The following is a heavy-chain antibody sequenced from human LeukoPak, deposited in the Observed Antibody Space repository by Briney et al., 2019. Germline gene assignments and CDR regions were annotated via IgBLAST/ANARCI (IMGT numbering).Heavy chain of an antibody. CDR3: ARVPTVTNWFDP. Sequence: GASVKVSCKASGYTFSNYAMHWVRQAPGQRLGWMGWINAGNGNTKYSQKFQGRVTITRDTSASTAYMELSSLRSEDTAVYYCARVPTVTNWFDPWGQGTLVTVSS. CDR2: INAGNGNT. CDR1: GYTFSNYA. D-gene: IGHD4-17*01. J-gene: IGHJ5*02. V-gene: IGHV1-3*01.